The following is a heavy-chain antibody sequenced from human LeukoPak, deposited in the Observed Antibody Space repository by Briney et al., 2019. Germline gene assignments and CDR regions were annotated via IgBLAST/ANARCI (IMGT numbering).Heavy chain of an antibody. CDR1: GGSISSSGYY. D-gene: IGHD1-26*01. J-gene: IGHJ4*02. V-gene: IGHV4-39*01. CDR2: VYYSGST. CDR3: ARHGPGGSYYSLDY. Sequence: SQTLSLTCTVSGGSISSSGYYWGWVRQPPGKGLEWTGSVYYSGSTYYNPSFKSRVTLSVDTSEKQLSLKLNSVTAADTAVYYCARHGPGGSYYSLDYWGQGTLVTVSS.